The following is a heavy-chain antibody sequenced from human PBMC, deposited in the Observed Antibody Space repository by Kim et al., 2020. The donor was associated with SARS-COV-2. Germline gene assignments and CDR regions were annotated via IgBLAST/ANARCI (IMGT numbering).Heavy chain of an antibody. Sequence: GGSLRLSCAASGFTFSDYYMSWIRQAPGKGLEWVSYISSSGSTIYYADSVKGRFTISRDNAKNSLYLQMNSLRAEDTAVYYCARDSADYYGSGSYYGVGYWGQGTLVTVSS. V-gene: IGHV3-11*01. CDR1: GFTFSDYY. CDR3: ARDSADYYGSGSYYGVGY. D-gene: IGHD3-10*01. CDR2: ISSSGSTI. J-gene: IGHJ4*02.